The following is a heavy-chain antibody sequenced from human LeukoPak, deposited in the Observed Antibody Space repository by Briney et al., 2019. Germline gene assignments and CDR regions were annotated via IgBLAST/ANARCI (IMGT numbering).Heavy chain of an antibody. Sequence: GGSLRLSCSASGFIFSSYAMHWVRQAPGKGLEYVSGISFNGGNTYFADSVKGRFTISRDNSKNTLWLQMTSLRAEDTAVYYCARGGYCSGGSCYPGSGGMDVWGQGTTVTVSS. V-gene: IGHV3-64D*06. CDR3: ARGGYCSGGSCYPGSGGMDV. CDR2: ISFNGGNT. CDR1: GFIFSSYA. J-gene: IGHJ6*02. D-gene: IGHD2-15*01.